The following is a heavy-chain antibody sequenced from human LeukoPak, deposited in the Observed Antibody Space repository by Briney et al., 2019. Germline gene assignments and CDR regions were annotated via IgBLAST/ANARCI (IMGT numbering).Heavy chain of an antibody. CDR1: GFTFSSYA. V-gene: IGHV3-23*01. D-gene: IGHD2-2*02. Sequence: PGGSLRLSCAASGFTFSSYAMSLVRKTPGKGLERVSVISGSGGSTFYADSVKGRFTISRDNSENTLSLQMNSLRAEDTAVYYCAKDHGHCGATSCYTYDFWGQGTPVTVSS. CDR2: ISGSGGST. J-gene: IGHJ4*02. CDR3: AKDHGHCGATSCYTYDF.